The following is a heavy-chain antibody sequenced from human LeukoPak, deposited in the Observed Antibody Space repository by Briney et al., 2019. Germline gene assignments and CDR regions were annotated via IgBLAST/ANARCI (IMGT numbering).Heavy chain of an antibody. Sequence: GGSLRLSCAASGFTFSSYWMSWVRQAPGKGLEWVANIKQDGSEKYYVDSVKGRFTISRDNAKNSLYLQMNSLRAEDTAVYYCARDVGEAAGPGAFDIWGQGTMSPSLQ. CDR3: ARDVGEAAGPGAFDI. V-gene: IGHV3-7*01. D-gene: IGHD6-13*01. J-gene: IGHJ3*02. CDR1: GFTFSSYW. CDR2: IKQDGSEK.